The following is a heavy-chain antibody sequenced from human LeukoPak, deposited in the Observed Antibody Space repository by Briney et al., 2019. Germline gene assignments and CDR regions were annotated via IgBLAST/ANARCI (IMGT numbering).Heavy chain of an antibody. D-gene: IGHD6-19*01. J-gene: IGHJ4*02. CDR2: ISGSGGST. Sequence: PGGSLRLSCAASGFTFSSYAMSWVRQAPGKGLEWVSAISGSGGSTYYADSVKGRFTISRDNSKNTLYLQMNSLRTEDTAVYYCAKSRRSIAVAGTYFDYWGQGTLVTVSS. CDR3: AKSRRSIAVAGTYFDY. CDR1: GFTFSSYA. V-gene: IGHV3-23*01.